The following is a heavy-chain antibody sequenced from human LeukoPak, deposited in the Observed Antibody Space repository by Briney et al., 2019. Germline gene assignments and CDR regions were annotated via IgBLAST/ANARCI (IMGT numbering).Heavy chain of an antibody. D-gene: IGHD3-10*01. Sequence: GGSLRLSCAASGFTFSSYEMNWVRQAPGKGLEWVSYISSSGSTIYYADSVKGRFTISRDNAKNSLYLQMNSLRAEDTAVYYCARDVLWFGEGPDYYYYIDVWGKGTTVTVSS. J-gene: IGHJ6*03. V-gene: IGHV3-48*03. CDR1: GFTFSSYE. CDR3: ARDVLWFGEGPDYYYYIDV. CDR2: ISSSGSTI.